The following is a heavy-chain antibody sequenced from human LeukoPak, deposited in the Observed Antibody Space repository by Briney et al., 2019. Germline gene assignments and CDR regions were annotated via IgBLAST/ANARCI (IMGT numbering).Heavy chain of an antibody. CDR1: GFSLSNARMG. D-gene: IGHD2-15*01. CDR2: IFSNDEK. V-gene: IGHV2-26*01. CDR3: ARITTVVRGYYYYYYTDV. J-gene: IGHJ6*03. Sequence: SGPTLVNPTETLTLTCTVSGFSLSNARMGVSWIRQPPGKALEWLAHIFSNDEKSYSTSLKSRLTISKDTSKSQVVLTMTNMDPVDTATYYCARITTVVRGYYYYYYTDVWGKGTTVTVSS.